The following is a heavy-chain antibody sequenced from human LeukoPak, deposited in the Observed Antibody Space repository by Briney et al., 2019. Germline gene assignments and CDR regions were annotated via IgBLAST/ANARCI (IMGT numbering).Heavy chain of an antibody. CDR2: IYHSGST. V-gene: IGHV4-38-2*02. Sequence: SETLSLTCTVSGYSISSGYYWGWIRQPPGKGLEWIGSIYHSGSTYYNPSLKSRVTISVHTSKNQFSLKLSSVTAADTAVYYCARASGDSSGYYAPWFDPWGQGTLVTVSS. CDR3: ARASGDSSGYYAPWFDP. J-gene: IGHJ5*02. CDR1: GYSISSGYY. D-gene: IGHD3-22*01.